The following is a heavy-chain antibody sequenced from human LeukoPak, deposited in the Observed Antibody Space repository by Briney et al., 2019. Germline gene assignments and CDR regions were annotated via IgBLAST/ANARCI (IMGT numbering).Heavy chain of an antibody. CDR3: ARGRSKSLGTVKAFIH. D-gene: IGHD4-17*01. Sequence: ASVKVSCKASGYTFTSYDINWVRQATGQGLEWMGWMNPNSGNTGYAQKFQGRVTMTRNTTISTAYMELSSLRSEDTAVYYCARGRSKSLGTVKAFIHWGEGTLVTVSS. CDR2: MNPNSGNT. V-gene: IGHV1-8*01. J-gene: IGHJ4*02. CDR1: GYTFTSYD.